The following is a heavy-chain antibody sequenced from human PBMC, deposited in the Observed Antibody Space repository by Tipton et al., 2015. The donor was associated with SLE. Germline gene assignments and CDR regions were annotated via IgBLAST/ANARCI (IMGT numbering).Heavy chain of an antibody. CDR3: ARASGSQDYYYYYMDV. J-gene: IGHJ6*03. Sequence: TLSLTCTVSGDSISSYYWSWIRQPPGKGLEWIGYIYYGGGTNYNPSLKSRVTISVDTSKNQFSLKLSSVTAADTAVYYCARASGSQDYYYYYMDVWGKGTTVTVSS. V-gene: IGHV4-59*01. CDR1: GDSISSYY. D-gene: IGHD3-10*01. CDR2: IYYGGGT.